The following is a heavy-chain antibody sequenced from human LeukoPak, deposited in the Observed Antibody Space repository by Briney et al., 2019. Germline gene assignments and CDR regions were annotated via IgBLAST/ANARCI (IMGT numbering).Heavy chain of an antibody. Sequence: QPGRSLRLSCAASGFTFSSYAMHWVRQAPGKGLEYVSAISGNGGNTYYADSLKGRFTISRDNSKNTLYLQMSSLRVEDTAVYYCVITSATGPLDYWGQGTLVTVSS. J-gene: IGHJ4*02. CDR3: VITSATGPLDY. CDR2: ISGNGGNT. CDR1: GFTFSSYA. D-gene: IGHD6-6*01. V-gene: IGHV3-64D*09.